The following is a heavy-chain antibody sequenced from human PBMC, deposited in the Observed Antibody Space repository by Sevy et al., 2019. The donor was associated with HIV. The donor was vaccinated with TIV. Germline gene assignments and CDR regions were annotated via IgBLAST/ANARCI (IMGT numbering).Heavy chain of an antibody. CDR3: ARDRGDSSAYYYFSPLTQHPFDI. CDR2: INPNSGGT. D-gene: IGHD3-22*01. CDR1: GYPFTGHY. V-gene: IGHV1-2*02. J-gene: IGHJ3*02. Sequence: ASVKVSCKASGYPFTGHYIHWVRQAPGQGLEWMGWINPNSGGTTYAQKFQDRVTMTRDTSISTAYMELSGLRSDDTAVYYCARDRGDSSAYYYFSPLTQHPFDIWGQETMVTVSS.